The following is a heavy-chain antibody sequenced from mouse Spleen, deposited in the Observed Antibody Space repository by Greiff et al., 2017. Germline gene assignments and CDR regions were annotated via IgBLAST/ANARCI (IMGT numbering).Heavy chain of an antibody. CDR1: GYTFTSYW. CDR2: IYPGDGDT. CDR3: ARDTTVVGFDY. Sequence: VQLQQSGAELARPGASVKLSCKASGYTFTSYWMQWVKQRPGQGLEWIGAIYPGDGDTRYTQKFKGKATLTADKSSSTAYMQLSSLASEDSAVYYCARDTTVVGFDYWGQGTTLTVSS. V-gene: IGHV1-87*01. D-gene: IGHD1-1*01. J-gene: IGHJ2*01.